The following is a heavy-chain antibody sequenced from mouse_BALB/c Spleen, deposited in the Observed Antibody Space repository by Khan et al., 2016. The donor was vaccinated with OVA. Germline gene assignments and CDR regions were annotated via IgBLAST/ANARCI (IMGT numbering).Heavy chain of an antibody. CDR1: GYSITSDYA. Sequence: EVQLQESGPGLVKPSQSLSLTCTVTGYSITSDYAWNWIRQFPGNKLEWMGFISYSGNTNYTPSLKSRISITRDTSKNQFFLQLNSVTTEDTATYYCARVGGGDFDYWGQGTTLTVSS. CDR2: ISYSGNT. D-gene: IGHD1-1*02. V-gene: IGHV3-2*02. CDR3: ARVGGGDFDY. J-gene: IGHJ2*01.